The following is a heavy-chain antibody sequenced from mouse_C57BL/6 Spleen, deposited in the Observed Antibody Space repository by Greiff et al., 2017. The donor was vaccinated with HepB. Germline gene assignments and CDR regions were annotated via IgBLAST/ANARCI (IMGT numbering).Heavy chain of an antibody. D-gene: IGHD1-1*01. Sequence: EVKLMESGPVLVKPGASVKMSCKASGYTFTDYYMNWVKQSHGKSLEWIGVINPYNGGTSYNQKFKGKATLTVDKSSSTAYMELNSLTSEDSAVYYCARTTVVATRNYFDYWGQGTTLTVSS. CDR3: ARTTVVATRNYFDY. CDR2: INPYNGGT. J-gene: IGHJ2*01. V-gene: IGHV1-19*01. CDR1: GYTFTDYY.